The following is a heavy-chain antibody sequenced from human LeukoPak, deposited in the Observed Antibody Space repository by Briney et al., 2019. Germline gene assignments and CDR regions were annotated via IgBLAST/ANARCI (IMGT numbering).Heavy chain of an antibody. J-gene: IGHJ4*02. V-gene: IGHV3-23*01. CDR1: GFTFSSYA. Sequence: PGGSLRLSCAASGFTFSSYAMSWVRQAPGKGLEWVSGFSGGDGSTSYADSVKGRFTISRDNSKNTLYLQMNSLRAEDTVVYYCAKGKVVPATIYDYWGQGTLVTVSS. CDR2: FSGGDGST. D-gene: IGHD2-2*02. CDR3: AKGKVVPATIYDY.